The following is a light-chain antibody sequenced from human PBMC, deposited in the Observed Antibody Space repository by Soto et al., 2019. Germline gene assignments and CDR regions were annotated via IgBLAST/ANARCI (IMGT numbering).Light chain of an antibody. Sequence: EIVTTQAPATLCQSTGESATLSCRASENIYTNLAWYQQKPGQAPRLLFYGASTRATGLPARFSGTGSGTEFTLTINSLQAEDSAVYYCQKYYNWPRTCGKGTQRVIK. V-gene: IGKV3-15*01. CDR1: ENIYTN. CDR2: GAS. CDR3: QKYYNWPRT. J-gene: IGKJ5*01.